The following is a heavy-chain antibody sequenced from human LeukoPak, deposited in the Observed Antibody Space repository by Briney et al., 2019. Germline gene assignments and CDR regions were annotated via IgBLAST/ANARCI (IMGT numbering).Heavy chain of an antibody. D-gene: IGHD1-26*01. J-gene: IGHJ3*01. Sequence: SETLSLTCTVSGGPISSGGFSWTWIRQPPGKGLEWIGYIFQSGSPSYNPSLRSRVTISVDTSTNQVSLRLNSVTAADTAMYYCARDRAGLGLLDFWGQGTMVIVFS. V-gene: IGHV4-30-2*01. CDR1: GGPISSGGFS. CDR2: IFQSGSP. CDR3: ARDRAGLGLLDF.